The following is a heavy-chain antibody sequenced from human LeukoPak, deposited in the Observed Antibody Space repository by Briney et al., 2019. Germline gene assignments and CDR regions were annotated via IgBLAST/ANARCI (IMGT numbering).Heavy chain of an antibody. J-gene: IGHJ4*02. CDR1: GYTFTGYC. CDR2: INPNSGGT. V-gene: IGHV1-2*02. Sequence: ASVKVSCKASGYTFTGYCMHWVRQAPGQGLEWMGWINPNSGGTNYAQKFQGRVTMTRDTSISTAYMELSRLRSDDTAVYYCARGGIQGYDILTGYYRGSGDYYFDYWGQGTLVTVSS. D-gene: IGHD3-9*01. CDR3: ARGGIQGYDILTGYYRGSGDYYFDY.